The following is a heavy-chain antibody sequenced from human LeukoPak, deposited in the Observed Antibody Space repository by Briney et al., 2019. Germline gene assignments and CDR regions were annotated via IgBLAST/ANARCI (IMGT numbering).Heavy chain of an antibody. CDR1: GYTFSSYA. CDR2: ISPYNGNT. CDR3: ARDNTWYFDL. Sequence: GASVKVSCTASGYTFSSYAITLVRQAPGQGLEWMGWISPYNGNTNSAQRFQGRVTMTTDTSTSAAYTELASLSPDDTAVYYCARDNTWYFDLWGRGTLVTVSS. D-gene: IGHD2/OR15-2a*01. V-gene: IGHV1-18*01. J-gene: IGHJ2*01.